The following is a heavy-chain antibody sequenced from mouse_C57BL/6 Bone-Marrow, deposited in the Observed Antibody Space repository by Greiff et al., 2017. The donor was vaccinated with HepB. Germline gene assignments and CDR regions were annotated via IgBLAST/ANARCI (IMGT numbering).Heavy chain of an antibody. CDR1: GYAFSSSW. J-gene: IGHJ1*03. D-gene: IGHD1-1*01. CDR3: ERIYYYGSSYEYFDV. CDR2: IYPGDGDT. Sequence: QVQLQQSGPELVKPGASVKISCKASGYAFSSSWMNWVKQRPGKGLEWIGRIYPGDGDTNYNGKFKGKATLTADKSSSTAYMQLSSLTSEDSAVYFCERIYYYGSSYEYFDVWGTGTTVTVSS. V-gene: IGHV1-82*01.